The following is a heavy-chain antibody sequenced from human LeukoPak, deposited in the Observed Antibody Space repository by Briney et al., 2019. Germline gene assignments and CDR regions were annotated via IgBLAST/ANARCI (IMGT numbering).Heavy chain of an antibody. J-gene: IGHJ3*02. CDR2: ISSSATTI. D-gene: IGHD3-10*01. Sequence: GGSLRLSCAASGFTFSDYYMSWVRQAPGKGLEWVSYISSSATTIYYADSVKGRFTISRDNAKNSLYLQMSSLRAEDTAVYYCASFPEYASGYAFDIWGQGTMVTVSS. CDR1: GFTFSDYY. V-gene: IGHV3-11*01. CDR3: ASFPEYASGYAFDI.